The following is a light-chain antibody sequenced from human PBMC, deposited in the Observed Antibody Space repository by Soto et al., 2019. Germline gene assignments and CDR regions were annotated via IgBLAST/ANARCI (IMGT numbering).Light chain of an antibody. CDR2: EVN. CDR3: SSYAGSSNV. V-gene: IGLV2-8*01. J-gene: IGLJ1*01. CDR1: ISDVGGYNY. Sequence: QCVLTQPPSASGSPGQSVAIPSTVTISDVGGYNYVSWYQQHPGKAPKLMIYEVNKRPSGVPDRFSGSKSGNTASLTVSGLQAEDEADYYCSSYAGSSNVFGTGTKVTVL.